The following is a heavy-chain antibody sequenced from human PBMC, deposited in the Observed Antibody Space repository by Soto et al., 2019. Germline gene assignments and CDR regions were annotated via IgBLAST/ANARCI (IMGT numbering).Heavy chain of an antibody. J-gene: IGHJ4*02. Sequence: QVKLVPSGTEVKKPGASIKVSCKASGYSFATSGMSWVRQAPGQGLAWMGWIRVHNANTNYDQNLHDRFTMTTDTRLNTPYLEVSTRLSDDTACYYCARGGQSYDASGYAHWGQGTLVSVSS. V-gene: IGHV1-18*01. CDR2: IRVHNANT. CDR1: GYSFATSG. D-gene: IGHD3-22*01. CDR3: ARGGQSYDASGYAH.